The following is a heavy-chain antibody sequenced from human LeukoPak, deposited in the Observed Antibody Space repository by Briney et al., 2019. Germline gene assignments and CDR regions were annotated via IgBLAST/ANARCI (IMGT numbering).Heavy chain of an antibody. CDR1: AYTLTELS. J-gene: IGHJ4*02. CDR2: FDPEDGET. CDR3: ATASSSWYLAYFDY. Sequence: ASVKDSCKVSAYTLTELSMHWVRQAPGKGLEWMGGFDPEDGETIYAQKFQGRVTMTEDTSADTAYMELSSLRSEDTAVYYCATASSSWYLAYFDYWGQGTLVTVSS. D-gene: IGHD6-13*01. V-gene: IGHV1-24*01.